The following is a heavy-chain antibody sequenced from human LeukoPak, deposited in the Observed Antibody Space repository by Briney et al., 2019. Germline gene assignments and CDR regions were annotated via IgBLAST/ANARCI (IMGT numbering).Heavy chain of an antibody. D-gene: IGHD5-24*01. V-gene: IGHV5-51*01. CDR1: GYTFTSYW. J-gene: IGHJ4*02. CDR2: IYPTDSDT. Sequence: LGESLKISCKGSGYTFTSYWIGWVRQLPGKGLEWMGIIYPTDSDTRYSPSFPGQVTISADKSISTAYLQWSSLSASDTAMYYCGKRNDHNCFDYWGQGTLVTVSS. CDR3: GKRNDHNCFDY.